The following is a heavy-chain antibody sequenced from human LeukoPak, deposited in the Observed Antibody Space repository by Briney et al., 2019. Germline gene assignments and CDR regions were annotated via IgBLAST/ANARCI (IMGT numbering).Heavy chain of an antibody. CDR1: GGTFSSYA. CDR3: ARSLGLTTYYDFWSGPTTDCNWFDP. CDR2: ISAYNGNI. J-gene: IGHJ5*02. D-gene: IGHD3-3*01. V-gene: IGHV1-18*01. Sequence: GASVKVSCKASGGTFSSYAISWVRQAPGQGLEWMGWISAYNGNINYAQKLQGRVTMTTDTSTSTAYMELRSLRSDDTAVYYCARSLGLTTYYDFWSGPTTDCNWFDPWGQGTLVTVSS.